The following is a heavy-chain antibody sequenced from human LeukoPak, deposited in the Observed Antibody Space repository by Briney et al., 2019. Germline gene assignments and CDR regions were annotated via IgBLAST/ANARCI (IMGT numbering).Heavy chain of an antibody. J-gene: IGHJ4*02. CDR3: AKEGKYSSSSLDY. CDR2: IRYDGSNK. Sequence: TGGSLRLSCAASGFTFSSYGMHWVRQAPGKGLEWVAFIRYDGSNKYYADSVKGRFTISSDNSKNTLYLQMNSLRAEDTAVYYCAKEGKYSSSSLDYWGQGTLVTVSS. D-gene: IGHD6-6*01. V-gene: IGHV3-30*02. CDR1: GFTFSSYG.